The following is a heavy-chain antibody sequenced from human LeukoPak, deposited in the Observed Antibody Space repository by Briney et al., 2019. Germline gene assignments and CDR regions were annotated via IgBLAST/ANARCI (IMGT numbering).Heavy chain of an antibody. V-gene: IGHV3-66*01. CDR2: IYSGGST. J-gene: IGHJ3*02. CDR3: VRAREYCSGGSCPTLGFDI. D-gene: IGHD2-15*01. Sequence: GGSLRLSCAASGFTVSSNYMSWVRQAPGKGLEWVSVIYSGGSTYYADSVKGRFTTSRDNSKNTLSPQMNSLRAEDTAVYYCVRAREYCSGGSCPTLGFDIWGQGTMVTVSS. CDR1: GFTVSSNY.